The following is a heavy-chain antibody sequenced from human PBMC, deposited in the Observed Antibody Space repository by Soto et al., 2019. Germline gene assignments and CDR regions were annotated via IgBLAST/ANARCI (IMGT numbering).Heavy chain of an antibody. CDR3: ASAVSQVLSKTYAFDI. V-gene: IGHV3-21*01. Sequence: EVQLVESGGGLVKPGGSLRLSCAASGFTFSSYAMNWVRQAPGKGLEWVSSISSTTSYIYYADSVKGRFTISRDNAKNSLYLQMNSLRAEDAAVYYCASAVSQVLSKTYAFDIWGQGTMVTVSS. CDR2: ISSTTSYI. J-gene: IGHJ3*02. CDR1: GFTFSSYA. D-gene: IGHD2-2*01.